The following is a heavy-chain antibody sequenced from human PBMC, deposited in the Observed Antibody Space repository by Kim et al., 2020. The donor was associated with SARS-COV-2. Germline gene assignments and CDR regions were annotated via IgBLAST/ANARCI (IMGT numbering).Heavy chain of an antibody. CDR3: ARVPQPVDFWSGYPPFDY. CDR2: ISAYNGNT. Sequence: ASVKVSCKASGYTFTSYGISWVRQAPGQGLEWMGWISAYNGNTNYAQKLQGRVTMTTDTSTSTAYMELRSLRSDDTAVYYCARVPQPVDFWSGYPPFDYWGQGTLVTVSS. CDR1: GYTFTSYG. V-gene: IGHV1-18*01. D-gene: IGHD3-3*01. J-gene: IGHJ4*02.